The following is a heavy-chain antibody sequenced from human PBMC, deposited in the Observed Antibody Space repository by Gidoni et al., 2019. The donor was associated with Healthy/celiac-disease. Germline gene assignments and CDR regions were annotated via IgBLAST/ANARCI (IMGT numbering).Heavy chain of an antibody. Sequence: RFTISRDNSKNTLYLQMNSLRAEDTAGYYCAKSSSVYDSSGYPFYFDYWGQGTLVTVSS. V-gene: IGHV3-23*01. J-gene: IGHJ4*02. D-gene: IGHD3-22*01. CDR3: AKSSSVYDSSGYPFYFDY.